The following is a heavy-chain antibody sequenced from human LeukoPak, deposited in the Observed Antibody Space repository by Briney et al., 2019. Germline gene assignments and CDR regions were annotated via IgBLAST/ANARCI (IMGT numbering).Heavy chain of an antibody. CDR2: IYYSGST. D-gene: IGHD3-22*01. Sequence: SETLSLTCTVSGGSISSYYWSWIRQPPGKGLEWIGYIYYSGSTNYNPSLKSRVTISVDTSKNQFSLKLSSVTAADTAVYYCARVLGDWDYYDSSGYKNSFDYWGQGTLVTVSS. V-gene: IGHV4-59*01. CDR3: ARVLGDWDYYDSSGYKNSFDY. CDR1: GGSISSYY. J-gene: IGHJ4*02.